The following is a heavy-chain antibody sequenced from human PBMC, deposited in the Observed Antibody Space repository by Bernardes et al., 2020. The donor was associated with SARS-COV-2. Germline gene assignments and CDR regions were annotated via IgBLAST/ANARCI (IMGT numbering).Heavy chain of an antibody. CDR1: GFIFSDHA. V-gene: IGHV3-30*04. J-gene: IGHJ4*02. Sequence: GGSLRLSCAASGFIFSDHAFHWVRQAPGKGLEWVEVISFDGRYKYYVDSVKGRFSISRDNSNNALYLQMNSLRVEDTAVYYCARVGSSSSWYEIFDYWGQGTLVSVSS. CDR2: ISFDGRYK. CDR3: ARVGSSSSWYEIFDY. D-gene: IGHD6-13*01.